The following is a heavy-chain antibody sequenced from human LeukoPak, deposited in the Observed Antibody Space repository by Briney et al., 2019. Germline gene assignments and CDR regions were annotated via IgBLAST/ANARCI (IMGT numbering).Heavy chain of an antibody. CDR2: IIPIFGTA. J-gene: IGHJ4*02. Sequence: SVKVSCKASGGTFSSCAISWVRQAPGQGLEWMGRIIPIFGTANYAQKFQGRVTITTDESTSTAYMELSSLRSEDTAVYYCARVVPITHSSGWSDKDYYFDYWGQGTLVTVSS. CDR3: ARVVPITHSSGWSDKDYYFDY. CDR1: GGTFSSCA. V-gene: IGHV1-69*05. D-gene: IGHD6-19*01.